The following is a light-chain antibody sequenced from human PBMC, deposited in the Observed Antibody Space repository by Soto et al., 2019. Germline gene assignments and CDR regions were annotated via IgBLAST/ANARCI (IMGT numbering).Light chain of an antibody. V-gene: IGLV1-47*01. CDR2: RND. CDR1: TSNIGSNY. J-gene: IGLJ3*02. Sequence: QSVLTQPPSASGTPGHRVTISCSGSTSNIGSNYVYWYQQRPGTAPKLLIYRNDQRPSGVPERFSGSKSGTSASLAISGLRSEDEADYYCAALRVFGGGTKLTVL. CDR3: AALRV.